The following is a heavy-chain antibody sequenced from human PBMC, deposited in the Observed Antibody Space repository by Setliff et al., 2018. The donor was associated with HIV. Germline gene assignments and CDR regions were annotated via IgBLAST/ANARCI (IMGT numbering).Heavy chain of an antibody. J-gene: IGHJ5*02. V-gene: IGHV1-18*01. CDR2: ISAYTGHT. CDR1: GYSFINYG. CDR3: ARARLQGIVTAVGPRDNCLDP. D-gene: IGHD2-21*02. Sequence: RASVKVSCKASGYSFINYGIAWVRQAPGQGLEWMGWISAYTGHTDYASRFLGRVTLTTDTSTSTAYMELRSLSSDDTAVYFCARARLQGIVTAVGPRDNCLDPWGQGTRVTVSS.